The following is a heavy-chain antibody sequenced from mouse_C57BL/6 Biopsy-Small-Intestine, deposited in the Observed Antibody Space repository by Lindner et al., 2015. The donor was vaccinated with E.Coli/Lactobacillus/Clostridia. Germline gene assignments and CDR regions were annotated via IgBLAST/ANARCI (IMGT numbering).Heavy chain of an antibody. Sequence: VQLQESGPELVKPGASVKISCKASGYSFIGYYMNWVKQSPEKSLEWIGEINPSTGGTSYNQKFKAKATLTVDKSSSTAYMHLKSLTSEDSAVYYCARSDYGSFVYWGQGTLVTVSA. D-gene: IGHD2-2*01. CDR3: ARSDYGSFVY. CDR1: GYSFIGYY. J-gene: IGHJ3*01. CDR2: INPSTGGT. V-gene: IGHV1-42*01.